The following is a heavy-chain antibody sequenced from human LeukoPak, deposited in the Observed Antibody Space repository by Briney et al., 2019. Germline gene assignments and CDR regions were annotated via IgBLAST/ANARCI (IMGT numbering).Heavy chain of an antibody. CDR1: GGSISGSSYY. CDR2: IYYSGST. V-gene: IGHV4-39*01. D-gene: IGHD3-3*01. CDR3: ARPFNDFWSGYYAFDY. J-gene: IGHJ4*02. Sequence: SETLSLTCTVSGGSISGSSYYWGWIRQPPGKGLEWIGSIYYSGSTYYNPSLKSRVTISVDTSKNQFSLKLSSVTAADTAVYYCARPFNDFWSGYYAFDYWGQGTLVTVSS.